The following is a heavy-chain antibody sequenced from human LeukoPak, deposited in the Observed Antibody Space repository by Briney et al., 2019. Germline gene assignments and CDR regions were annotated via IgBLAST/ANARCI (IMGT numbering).Heavy chain of an antibody. J-gene: IGHJ4*02. D-gene: IGHD6-19*01. CDR2: MYHSGNT. V-gene: IGHV4-38-2*02. CDR1: GYSISSGLY. CDR3: ARGLILVSGTFDY. Sequence: SETLSLTCSVSGYSISSGLYWGWIRQTPGKGLEWIVSMYHSGNTYYNSSLKSRVTISVDTSKNQFSLKPSSVTAADTAVYYCARGLILVSGTFDYWGQGTLVTVSS.